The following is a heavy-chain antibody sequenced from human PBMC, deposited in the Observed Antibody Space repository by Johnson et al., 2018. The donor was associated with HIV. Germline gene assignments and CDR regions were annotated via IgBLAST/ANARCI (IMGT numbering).Heavy chain of an antibody. D-gene: IGHD6-13*01. CDR3: AREIIAAADDI. J-gene: IGHJ3*02. CDR2: IYSGGTI. CDR1: GFTVSSNY. V-gene: IGHV3-53*01. Sequence: VQLVESGGGLIQPGGSLRLSCAASGFTVSSNYMSWVRQAPGKGLEWVSVIYSGGTIYYADSVKGRFTISRDNAKNSLYLQMNSLRAEDTAVYYCAREIIAAADDIWGQGTMVTVSS.